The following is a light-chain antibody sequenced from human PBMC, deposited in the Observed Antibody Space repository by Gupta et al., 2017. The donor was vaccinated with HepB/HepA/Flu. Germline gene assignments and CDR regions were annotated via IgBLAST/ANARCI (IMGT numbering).Light chain of an antibody. V-gene: IGKV3-15*01. Sequence: EIVITQSPYTLSVSSGERVTLSCMASQSLSSNLPWYQQKPGQAPRLLISGASTRATGIPDRFSGSGSGTDFTLTISSPQSEDFAVYYCRQDNGWPITFGRGTKVEIK. CDR3: RQDNGWPIT. CDR2: GAS. J-gene: IGKJ4*01. CDR1: QSLSSN.